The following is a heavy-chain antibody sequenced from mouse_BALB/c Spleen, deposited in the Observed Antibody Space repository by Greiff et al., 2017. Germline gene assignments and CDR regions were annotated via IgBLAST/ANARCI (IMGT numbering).Heavy chain of an antibody. J-gene: IGHJ3*01. V-gene: IGHV3-2*02. D-gene: IGHD2-4*01. CDR3: ARGGSTMITTFAY. CDR1: GYSITSDYA. Sequence: ESGPGLVKPSQSLSLTCTVTGYSITSDYAWNWIRQFPGNKLEWMGYISYSGSTSYNPSLKSRISITRDTSKNQFFLQLNSVTTEDTATYYCARGGSTMITTFAYWGQGTLVTVSA. CDR2: ISYSGST.